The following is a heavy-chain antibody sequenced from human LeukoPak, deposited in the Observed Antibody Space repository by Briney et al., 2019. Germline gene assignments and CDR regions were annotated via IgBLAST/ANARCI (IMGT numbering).Heavy chain of an antibody. J-gene: IGHJ2*01. Sequence: PSETLSLTCTVYGGSVSGYYWSWIRQSPGKGLEWIGEINHSGNTNYNSSLKSRVTLSVDTSKNQFSLKLRSVTTADTAVYYCARGGYSYTSGGYFDFWSRGTLVTVSS. V-gene: IGHV4-34*01. CDR3: ARGGYSYTSGGYFDF. CDR2: INHSGNT. CDR1: GGSVSGYY. D-gene: IGHD5-18*01.